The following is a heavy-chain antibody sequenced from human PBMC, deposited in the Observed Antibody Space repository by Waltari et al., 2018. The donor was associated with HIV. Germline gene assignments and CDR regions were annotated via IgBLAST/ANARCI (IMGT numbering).Heavy chain of an antibody. CDR1: GITFDRFA. Sequence: EAQLLESGGGFVQPGGSLRLSCAASGITFDRFAMSGARQAPGKGVEWVSTISASGGTTYYADSVKGRFTVSRDNSQNTLYLQMNSLRAEDTAVYYCAKVGRWYSHGDQYYFHYWGQGSLVTVSS. V-gene: IGHV3-23*01. D-gene: IGHD1-26*01. J-gene: IGHJ4*02. CDR2: ISASGGTT. CDR3: AKVGRWYSHGDQYYFHY.